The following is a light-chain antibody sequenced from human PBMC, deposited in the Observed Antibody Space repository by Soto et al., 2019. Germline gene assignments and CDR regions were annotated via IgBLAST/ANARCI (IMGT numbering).Light chain of an antibody. CDR1: QSISGW. Sequence: DIQMTQSPSTLSASVGGRVTITCRASQSISGWMAWYQQKPGKAPKLLIYDASNLESGVPSRFSGSRSGTEFTLTISSLQADDYASYYCQQYNTYPWTFGQGTNVEIK. CDR3: QQYNTYPWT. J-gene: IGKJ1*01. CDR2: DAS. V-gene: IGKV1-5*01.